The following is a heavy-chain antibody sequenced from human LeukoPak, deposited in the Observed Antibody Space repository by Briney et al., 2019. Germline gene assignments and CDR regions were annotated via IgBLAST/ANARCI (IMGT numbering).Heavy chain of an antibody. CDR3: ARGLCSGGSCILGWFDP. Sequence: KASQTLSLTCTVSGGSISSGGYSWSWIRQPPGKGLEWIGYIYHSGGTYYNPSLKSRVTISVDRSKNQFSLKLSSVTAADTAVYYCARGLCSGGSCILGWFDPWGQGTLVTVSS. J-gene: IGHJ5*02. D-gene: IGHD2-15*01. V-gene: IGHV4-30-2*01. CDR1: GGSISSGGYS. CDR2: IYHSGGT.